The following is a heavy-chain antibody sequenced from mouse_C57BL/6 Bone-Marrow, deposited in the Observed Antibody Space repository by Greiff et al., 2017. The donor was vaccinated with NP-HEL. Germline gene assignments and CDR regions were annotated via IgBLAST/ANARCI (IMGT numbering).Heavy chain of an antibody. CDR1: GFTFSDYG. Sequence: DVMLVESGGGLVKPGGSLKLSCAASGFTFSDYGMHWVRQAPEKGLEWVAYISSGSSTIYYADTVKGRFTISRDNAKNTLFLQMTSLRSEDTAMYYCARRAIYYYGSSYWYFDVWGTGTTVTVSS. D-gene: IGHD1-1*01. CDR3: ARRAIYYYGSSYWYFDV. V-gene: IGHV5-17*01. J-gene: IGHJ1*03. CDR2: ISSGSSTI.